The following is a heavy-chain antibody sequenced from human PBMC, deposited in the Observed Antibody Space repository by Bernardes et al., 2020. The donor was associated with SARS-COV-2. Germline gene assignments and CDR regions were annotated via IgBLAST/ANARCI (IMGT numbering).Heavy chain of an antibody. CDR2: IYWDDDK. D-gene: IGHD6-13*01. Sequence: SGPTLVKPTQTLTLTCTFSGFSLSPSGVAVGWIRQPPGKALEWLAFIYWDDDKRYNPSLKSRLTITKDTSKNQVVLTMINMDPVDTGTYYCAHRPSTLDSSSWGYSWFDPWGQGTLVTVSS. CDR1: GFSLSPSGVA. CDR3: AHRPSTLDSSSWGYSWFDP. V-gene: IGHV2-5*02. J-gene: IGHJ5*02.